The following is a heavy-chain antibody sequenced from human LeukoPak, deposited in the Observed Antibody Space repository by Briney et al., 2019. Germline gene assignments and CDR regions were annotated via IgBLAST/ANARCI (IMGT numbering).Heavy chain of an antibody. V-gene: IGHV3-53*01. CDR2: IYSGGST. CDR3: ARSYRGVTDY. J-gene: IGHJ4*02. CDR1: GFTVRSNY. D-gene: IGHD2-21*02. Sequence: GGSLRLSCAASGFTVRSNYMSWVRQAPGKGLEWVSVIYSGGSTYYADSVKGRFTISRDNSKNTLYLQMNSLRAEDTAVYYCARSYRGVTDYWGQGTLVTVSS.